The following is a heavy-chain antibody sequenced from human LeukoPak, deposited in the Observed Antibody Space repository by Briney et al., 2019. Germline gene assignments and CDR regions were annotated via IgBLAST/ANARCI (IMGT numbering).Heavy chain of an antibody. V-gene: IGHV4-39*07. J-gene: IGHJ4*02. CDR2: IYTSGST. CDR3: ARDRDSDDFWSGYPME. Sequence: SETLSLTCTVSGGSISSSSYYWGWIRQPPGKGLEWIGRIYTSGSTNYNPSLKSRVTMSVDTSKNQFSLKLSSVTAADTAVYYCARDRDSDDFWSGYPMEWGQGTLVTVSS. CDR1: GGSISSSSYY. D-gene: IGHD3-3*01.